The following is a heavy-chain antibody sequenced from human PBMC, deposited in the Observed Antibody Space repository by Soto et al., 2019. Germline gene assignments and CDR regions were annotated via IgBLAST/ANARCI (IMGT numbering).Heavy chain of an antibody. Sequence: ASVKGSCEDTRYTFTSDAMHWVRQAPGQRLEWMGWINAGNGNTKYSQKFQGRVTITRDTSASTAYMELSSLRSEDTAVYYCARGIAALHFDLWGRGTLVPVSS. CDR3: ARGIAALHFDL. V-gene: IGHV1-3*01. CDR1: RYTFTSDA. D-gene: IGHD6-6*01. CDR2: INAGNGNT. J-gene: IGHJ2*01.